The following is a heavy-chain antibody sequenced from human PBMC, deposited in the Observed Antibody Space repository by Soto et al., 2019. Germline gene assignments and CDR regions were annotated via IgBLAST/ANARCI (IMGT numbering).Heavy chain of an antibody. CDR2: INPNSGGT. CDR1: GYTFTGYY. J-gene: IGHJ5*02. V-gene: IGHV1-2*02. D-gene: IGHD3-3*01. Sequence: GASVKVSCKASGYTFTGYYMHWVRQAPGQGLEWMGWINPNSGGTNYAQKFQGRVTMTRDTSISTAYMELSRLRSDDTAVYYCARDQVRSDFWSGYYTSGPNNWFDPWGQGTLVTVS. CDR3: ARDQVRSDFWSGYYTSGPNNWFDP.